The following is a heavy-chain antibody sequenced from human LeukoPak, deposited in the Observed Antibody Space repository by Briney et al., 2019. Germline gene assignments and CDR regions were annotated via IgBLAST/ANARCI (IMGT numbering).Heavy chain of an antibody. CDR2: IIPIFGTA. V-gene: IGHV1-69*06. D-gene: IGHD2-2*01. Sequence: SVKVSCKASGGTFSSYAISWVRQAPGQGLEWMGGIIPIFGTANYAQKFQGRVTITADKSTSTAYMELSSLRSEDTAVYYCARVLGICSSTSCHSSPYYYYMDVWGKGTTVTVSS. J-gene: IGHJ6*03. CDR1: GGTFSSYA. CDR3: ARVLGICSSTSCHSSPYYYYMDV.